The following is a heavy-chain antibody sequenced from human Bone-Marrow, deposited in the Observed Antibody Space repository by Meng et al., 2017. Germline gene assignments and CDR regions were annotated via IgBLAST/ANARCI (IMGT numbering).Heavy chain of an antibody. CDR2: TYYRSNWYN. J-gene: IGHJ3*02. Sequence: SQTLSLTCAISVDSVSSNSATWNWIRQSPSRGLEWLGRTYYRSNWYNDHAVSVKSRLTINADTSKNQFSLQLNSVTPEDTAVYYCSRLANAFDIWGQGTMVTVSS. V-gene: IGHV6-1*01. CDR3: SRLANAFDI. CDR1: VDSVSSNSAT.